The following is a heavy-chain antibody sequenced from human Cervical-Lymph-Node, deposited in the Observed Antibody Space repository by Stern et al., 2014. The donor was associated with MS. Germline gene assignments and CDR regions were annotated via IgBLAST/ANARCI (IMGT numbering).Heavy chain of an antibody. V-gene: IGHV2-5*02. CDR2: IYWDDDK. J-gene: IGHJ3*02. CDR1: GFSLTTSGEG. D-gene: IGHD3-10*01. Sequence: QITLKESGPTLVKPTQPLTLTCTFSGFSLTTSGEGVGWIRQPPGKALEWLALIYWDDDKRFSPSLKSRITITKDTFKNQVVLTVANVDPVDTATYYCAHSRSGWLTVGITDAFDIWGHGTRVTVS. CDR3: AHSRSGWLTVGITDAFDI.